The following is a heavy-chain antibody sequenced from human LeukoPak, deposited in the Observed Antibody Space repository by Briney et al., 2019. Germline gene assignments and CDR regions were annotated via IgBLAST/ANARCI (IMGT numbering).Heavy chain of an antibody. V-gene: IGHV3-20*04. CDR1: GFRFDDYG. CDR2: INWNGIRT. CDR3: ARDQDLRLGELSLWYYYYMDV. J-gene: IGHJ6*03. D-gene: IGHD3-16*02. Sequence: GGSLRLSCAASGFRFDDYGMTWVRQAPGKGLEWVSGINWNGIRTGYADSVKGRFTISRDNAKNSLYLQMNSLRAEDTAVYYCARDQDLRLGELSLWYYYYMDVWGKGTTVTISS.